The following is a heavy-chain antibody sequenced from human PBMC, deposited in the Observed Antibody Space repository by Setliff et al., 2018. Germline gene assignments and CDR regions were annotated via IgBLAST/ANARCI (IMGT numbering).Heavy chain of an antibody. CDR2: ISADNYKTNHLERFTADDGKT. Sequence: ASVKVSCKASGYSFTPFGISWVRQAPGQGLEWMGWISADNYKTNHLERFTADDGKTKYVQKFQGRVTMTTDTSTRTTYMELRSLRYDDTAVYYCAREVYCSGGRCYGQMPAALGHWGQGTLVTVSS. CDR3: AREVYCSGGRCYGQMPAALGH. D-gene: IGHD2-15*01. V-gene: IGHV1-18*01. CDR1: GYSFTPFG. J-gene: IGHJ4*02.